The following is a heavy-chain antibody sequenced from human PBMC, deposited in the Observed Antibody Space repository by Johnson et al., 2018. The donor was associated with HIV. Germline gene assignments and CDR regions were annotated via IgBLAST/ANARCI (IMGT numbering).Heavy chain of an antibody. CDR1: AFTFDDYG. Sequence: VQLVESGGGVVRPGGSLTLSCEASAFTFDDYGMSWVRQGPGKGPEWVSGINWNGESTGYAESVKGRFTIFRDNAKNSTYLEMNSLRVEDTALYYCAREGTYYYDNSGYNDAFDVWGQGTMVTVSS. CDR3: AREGTYYYDNSGYNDAFDV. J-gene: IGHJ3*01. V-gene: IGHV3-20*04. CDR2: INWNGEST. D-gene: IGHD3-22*01.